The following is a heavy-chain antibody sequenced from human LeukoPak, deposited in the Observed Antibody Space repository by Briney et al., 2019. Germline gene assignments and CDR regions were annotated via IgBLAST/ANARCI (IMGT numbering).Heavy chain of an antibody. Sequence: PGGSLRLSCAASGFTFSSYSMNWVRQAPGKGLEWVSSISSSSSYIYYADSVKGRFTISRDNAKNSLYLQMSSLRAEDTAVYYCARVIAGKTPQDYWGQGTLVTVSS. CDR1: GFTFSSYS. CDR3: ARVIAGKTPQDY. D-gene: IGHD6-13*01. CDR2: ISSSSSYI. V-gene: IGHV3-21*01. J-gene: IGHJ4*02.